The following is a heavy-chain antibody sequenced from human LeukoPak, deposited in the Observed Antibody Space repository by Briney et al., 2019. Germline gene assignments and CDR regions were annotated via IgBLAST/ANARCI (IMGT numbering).Heavy chain of an antibody. J-gene: IGHJ4*02. Sequence: PGGSLRLSCAASGFTFSSYPMTWVRQAPGKGLEWVSLISGSGGSTYYANSVKGRFTISRDDSKNTLYLQMNSLRADDTAIYHCAYAFDYWGQGTLVTVSS. CDR2: ISGSGGST. V-gene: IGHV3-23*01. CDR3: AYAFDY. D-gene: IGHD2-2*01. CDR1: GFTFSSYP.